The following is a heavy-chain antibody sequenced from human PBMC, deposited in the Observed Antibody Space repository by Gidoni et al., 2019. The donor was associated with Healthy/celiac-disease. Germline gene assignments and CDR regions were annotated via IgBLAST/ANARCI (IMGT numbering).Heavy chain of an antibody. CDR3: AREGSGYSYGGPWFDP. Sequence: QVQLQESGPGLVKPSQTLSLTCTVSGGSISSGDYYWSWIRQPPGKGLEWIGYIYYSGSTYYNPSLKSRVTISVDTSKNQFSLKLSSVTAADTAVYYCAREGSGYSYGGPWFDPWGQGTLVTVSS. D-gene: IGHD5-18*01. CDR2: IYYSGST. J-gene: IGHJ5*02. CDR1: GGSISSGDYY. V-gene: IGHV4-30-4*01.